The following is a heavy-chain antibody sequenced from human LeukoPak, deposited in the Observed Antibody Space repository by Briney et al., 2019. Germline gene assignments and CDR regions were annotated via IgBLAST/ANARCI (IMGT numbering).Heavy chain of an antibody. J-gene: IGHJ3*01. CDR2: ISGSGGST. CDR1: GFTFSSFA. CDR3: ARDGSCSGYSCNVES. Sequence: GGSLRLSCAASGFTFSSFAMIWVRQAPGKGLEWVSAISGSGGSTYYADSVKGRFTISRDNSKNTLFLQMNSLRAEDTAVYYCARDGSCSGYSCNVESWGQGTMVTVSS. V-gene: IGHV3-23*01. D-gene: IGHD2-2*01.